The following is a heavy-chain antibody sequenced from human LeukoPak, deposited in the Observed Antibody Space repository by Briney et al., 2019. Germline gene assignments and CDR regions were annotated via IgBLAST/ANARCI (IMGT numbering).Heavy chain of an antibody. V-gene: IGHV3-7*01. Sequence: TGGSLRLSCAASGFTFSNYWMSWVRQAPGKGLEWVANIKEDGSEKYYVDSVKGRFTISRDNARNSLYLQMNSLRAEDTAVYHCASGRQLGYWGQGTLVTVSS. CDR2: IKEDGSEK. CDR3: ASGRQLGY. CDR1: GFTFSNYW. D-gene: IGHD6-13*01. J-gene: IGHJ4*02.